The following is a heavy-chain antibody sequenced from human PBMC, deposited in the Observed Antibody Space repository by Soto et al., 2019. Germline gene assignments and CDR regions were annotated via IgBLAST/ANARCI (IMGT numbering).Heavy chain of an antibody. Sequence: SQTLSLTCAISGDSVSSKSATWNWIRQAPSRGLEWLGGTYYRSKWSTDYAVSLRGRITVSPDSSKNQFSLRLTSLTPEDTAVYYCARALAGSYDYWGQGTLVTVSS. J-gene: IGHJ4*02. CDR3: ARALAGSYDY. CDR1: GDSVSSKSAT. D-gene: IGHD3-10*01. CDR2: TYYRSKWST. V-gene: IGHV6-1*01.